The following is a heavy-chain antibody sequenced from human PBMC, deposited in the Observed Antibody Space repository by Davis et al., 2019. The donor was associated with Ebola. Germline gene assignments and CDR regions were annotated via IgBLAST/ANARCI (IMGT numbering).Heavy chain of an antibody. CDR2: IIPIFGTA. Sequence: SVKVSCKASGGTFSSYAISWVRQAPGQGLEWMGGIIPIFGTANYAQKFQGRVTITADKSTSTAYMELSSLRSEDTAVYYCAREKSRDFDWLLFDYWGQGTLVTVSS. CDR3: AREKSRDFDWLLFDY. V-gene: IGHV1-69*06. CDR1: GGTFSSYA. J-gene: IGHJ4*02. D-gene: IGHD3-9*01.